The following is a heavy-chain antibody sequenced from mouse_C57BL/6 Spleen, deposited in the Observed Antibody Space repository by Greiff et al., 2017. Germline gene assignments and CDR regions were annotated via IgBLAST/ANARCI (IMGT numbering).Heavy chain of an antibody. CDR2: IDPEAGET. CDR1: GFNIKDYY. Sequence: EVQLQQSGAELVKPGASVKLSCTASGFNIKDYYMHWVKQRTEQGLEWIGRIDPEAGETKYAPKFPGKATITADTSSNTAYLQLSSLTSEDTAVYDCARGGYDGDYISDYGGEGTTLTVSP. J-gene: IGHJ2*01. CDR3: ARGGYDGDYISDY. V-gene: IGHV14-2*01. D-gene: IGHD2-3*01.